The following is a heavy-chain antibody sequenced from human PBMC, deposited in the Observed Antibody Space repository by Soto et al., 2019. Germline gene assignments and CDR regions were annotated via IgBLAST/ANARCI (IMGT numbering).Heavy chain of an antibody. CDR1: EVTFGSDS. Sequence: GRAWRLSRAASEVTFGSDSMNWARPAPGKGLEWVSYISSSSSTIYSAASVKGRFTISRDNAKNSLFLQMNSLRDEDTAVYYCARWNWNYPYSGMDVWGQGTTVTVS. J-gene: IGHJ6*02. V-gene: IGHV3-48*02. D-gene: IGHD1-7*01. CDR2: ISSSSSTI. CDR3: ARWNWNYPYSGMDV.